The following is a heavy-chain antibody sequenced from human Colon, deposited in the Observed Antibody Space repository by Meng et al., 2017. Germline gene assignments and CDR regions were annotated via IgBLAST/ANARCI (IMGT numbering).Heavy chain of an antibody. CDR2: ISSDGSGT. V-gene: IGHV3-74*03. CDR1: GFTFSSYW. Sequence: EVQLVESGGGSVQPGGSLRLSCAACGFTFSSYWMYWVRQVPGKGLVWVSHISSDGSGTTYADSVQGRFTSSRDNAKNTVYLQMNSLRAEDTAVYFCARDDPGVGIDFWGQGTLVTVSS. CDR3: ARDDPGVGIDF. D-gene: IGHD1-26*01. J-gene: IGHJ4*02.